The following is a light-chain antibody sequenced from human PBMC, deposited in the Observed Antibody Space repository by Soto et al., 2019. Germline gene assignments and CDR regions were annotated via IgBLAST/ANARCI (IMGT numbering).Light chain of an antibody. CDR3: QQYNNWPLT. Sequence: IMLTQSPATLSLSPGERATLSCRASQSVSSYLAWYQQKPGQAPRLLIYDASNRATGIPARFSGSGSGTEFTLTISSLQSEDFAVYYCQQYNNWPLTFGQGTRLEI. CDR2: DAS. V-gene: IGKV3-15*01. J-gene: IGKJ5*01. CDR1: QSVSSY.